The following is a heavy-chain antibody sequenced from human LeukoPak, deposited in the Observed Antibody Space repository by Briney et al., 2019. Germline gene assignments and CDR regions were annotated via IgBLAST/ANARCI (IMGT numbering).Heavy chain of an antibody. V-gene: IGHV4-39*07. D-gene: IGHD2-2*01. Sequence: SETLSLTCTVSGGSISSSSYYWGWIRQPPGKGLEWIGSIYYSGSTYYNPSLKSRVTISVDTSKNQFSLKLSSVTAADTAVYYCARDCSSTSCHPEGMDVWGQGTTVTVSS. CDR1: GGSISSSSYY. CDR2: IYYSGST. CDR3: ARDCSSTSCHPEGMDV. J-gene: IGHJ6*02.